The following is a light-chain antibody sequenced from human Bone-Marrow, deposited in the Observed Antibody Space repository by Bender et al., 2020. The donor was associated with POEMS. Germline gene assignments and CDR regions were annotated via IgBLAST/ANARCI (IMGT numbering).Light chain of an antibody. Sequence: QLVQTQSPSASASLGASVKPTCTLTSGHSSYATAWHQQQPEKGPRYLMKLNSDGSHRKGDGIPDRLSGSSSGAEHYLTISSLQSEDEADYYCQTWGAGIVVFGGGTKLTVL. V-gene: IGLV4-69*01. CDR2: LNSDGSH. CDR3: QTWGAGIVV. CDR1: SGHSSYA. J-gene: IGLJ2*01.